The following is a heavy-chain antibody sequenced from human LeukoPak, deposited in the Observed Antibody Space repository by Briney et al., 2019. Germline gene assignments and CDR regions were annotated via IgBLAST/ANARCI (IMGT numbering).Heavy chain of an antibody. D-gene: IGHD6-13*01. CDR1: GFTFSSYW. CDR2: INSDGSST. V-gene: IGHV3-74*01. J-gene: IGHJ4*02. Sequence: GGSLRLSCAASGFTFSSYWMHWVRQAPGKGLVWVSRINSDGSSTSYADSVKGRFTISRDNSKNTLYLQMNSLRAEDTAVYYCARGPGRAGHLDYWGQGTLVTVSS. CDR3: ARGPGRAGHLDY.